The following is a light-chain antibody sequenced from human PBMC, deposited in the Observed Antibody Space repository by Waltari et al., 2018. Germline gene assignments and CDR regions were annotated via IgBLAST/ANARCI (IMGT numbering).Light chain of an antibody. CDR2: WAS. CDR1: ESVLYSSNNKNH. CDR3: QQYYNTPLT. Sequence: DIVMTQSPESLAVSLGERAPINCKTSESVLYSSNNKNHLAWYQQKPGQPPKLLIYWASTRESGVPERFSGSGSETDFTLTVTSLQAEDVAVYYCQQYYNTPLTFGGGTKVEIK. V-gene: IGKV4-1*01. J-gene: IGKJ4*01.